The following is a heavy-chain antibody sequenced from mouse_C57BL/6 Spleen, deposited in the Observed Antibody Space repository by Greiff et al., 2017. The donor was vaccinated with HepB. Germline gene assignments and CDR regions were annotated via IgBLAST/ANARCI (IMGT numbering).Heavy chain of an antibody. CDR1: GYTFTDYE. J-gene: IGHJ3*01. CDR2: IGPETGGT. V-gene: IGHV1-15*01. CDR3: TRRLRRAWFAY. D-gene: IGHD2-2*01. Sequence: VQLQQSGAELVRPGASVTLSCKASGYTFTDYEMHWVKQTPVHGLEWIGAIGPETGGTAYNQKFKGKAILTADKSSSTAYMELRSLTSEDSAVYYCTRRLRRAWFAYWGQGTLVTVSA.